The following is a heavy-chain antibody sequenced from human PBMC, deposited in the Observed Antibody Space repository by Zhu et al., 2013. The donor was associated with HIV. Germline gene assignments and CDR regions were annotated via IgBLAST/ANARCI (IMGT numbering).Heavy chain of an antibody. Sequence: QVQLVQSGAEVKKPGSSVKVSCKASGGTFSSYAISWVRQAPGQGLEWMGGIIPIFGTANYAQKFQGRVTITADESTSTAYMELSSLRSEDTAVYYCADARYNYYDSPKRPSSSYNWFDPSGDGT. CDR2: IIPIFGTA. CDR3: ADARYNYYDSPKRPSSSYNWFDP. V-gene: IGHV1-69*01. D-gene: IGHD3-22*01. CDR1: GGTFSSYA. J-gene: IGHJ5*02.